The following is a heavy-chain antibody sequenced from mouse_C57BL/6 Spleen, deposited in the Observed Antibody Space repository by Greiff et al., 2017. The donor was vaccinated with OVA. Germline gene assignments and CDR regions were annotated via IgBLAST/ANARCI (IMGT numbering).Heavy chain of an antibody. Sequence: VQLQQSGPGLVQPSQSLSITCTVSGFSLTSYGVHWVRQSPGKGLEWLGVIWSGGSKDYNAAFISRLSISKDNSKSQVFFKMNSLQADDTAIYYCARNWDVGAMDYWGQGTSVTVSS. V-gene: IGHV2-2*01. CDR2: IWSGGSK. CDR1: GFSLTSYG. CDR3: ARNWDVGAMDY. J-gene: IGHJ4*01. D-gene: IGHD4-1*01.